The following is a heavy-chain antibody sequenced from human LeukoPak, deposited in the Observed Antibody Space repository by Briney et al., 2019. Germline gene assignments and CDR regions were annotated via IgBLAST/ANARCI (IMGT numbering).Heavy chain of an antibody. CDR2: IRQDGSDK. Sequence: GGSLRLSCAASGFTFSDHWMTWVRQAPGKGLEWVADIRQDGSDKYYVDSVKGRFIISRDNAKKSVSLHMNNLRVEDTAVYYCVVYKYILSWSAFDFWGRGTMVTVSS. CDR1: GFTFSDHW. D-gene: IGHD6-13*01. J-gene: IGHJ3*01. V-gene: IGHV3-7*01. CDR3: VVYKYILSWSAFDF.